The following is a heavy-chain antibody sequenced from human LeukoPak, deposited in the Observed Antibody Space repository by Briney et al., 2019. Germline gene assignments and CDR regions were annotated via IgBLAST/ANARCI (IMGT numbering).Heavy chain of an antibody. CDR3: AKERDYYDFWSGYYY. D-gene: IGHD3-3*01. CDR1: GFTFSSYG. CDR2: IRYDGSNK. Sequence: GGSLRLSCAASGFTFSSYGMHWVRQAPGKGLEWVAFIRYDGSNKYYADSVKGRFTISRDNSKNTLYLQMNSLRAEDTAVYYCAKERDYYDFWSGYYYWGQGTLVTVSS. J-gene: IGHJ4*02. V-gene: IGHV3-30*02.